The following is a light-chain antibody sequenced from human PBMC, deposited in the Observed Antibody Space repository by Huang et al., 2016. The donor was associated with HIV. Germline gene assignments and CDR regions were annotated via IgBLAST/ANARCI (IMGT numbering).Light chain of an antibody. CDR2: KVS. CDR1: QSLAHSDGHTY. V-gene: IGKV2-30*02. Sequence: DIVMTQSPLSLPVTLGQPASISCRSSQSLAHSDGHTYLNWFQQRPGQSPRRLIYKVSNRDSWVPDRFSGRGSGTDFTLKISRVEAEDVGIYYCMQGTHWRWTFGQGTRLEIK. CDR3: MQGTHWRWT. J-gene: IGKJ2*02.